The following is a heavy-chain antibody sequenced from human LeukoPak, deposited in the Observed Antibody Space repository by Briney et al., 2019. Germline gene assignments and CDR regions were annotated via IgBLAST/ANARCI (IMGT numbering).Heavy chain of an antibody. V-gene: IGHV3-33*01. Sequence: PGGSLRLSCAASGFTLSSYGIHWVRQTPGKGPEWVANIWYAESYKYYGDNNKHYADSVKGRFTISRDDSKSTLYLQMNSLRAEDTAIYYCARSRDGYIHGLEYWGRGTLVIVS. CDR2: IWYAESYK. J-gene: IGHJ4*02. D-gene: IGHD5-24*01. CDR3: ARSRDGYIHGLEY. CDR1: GFTLSSYG.